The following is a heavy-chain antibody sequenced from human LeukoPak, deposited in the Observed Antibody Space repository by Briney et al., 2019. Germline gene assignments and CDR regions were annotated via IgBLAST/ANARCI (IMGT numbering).Heavy chain of an antibody. CDR3: ARNLLQLWHPNMDV. Sequence: SETLSLTCAVYGGSFSGYYWSWIRQPPGKGLEWIGEINHSGSTNYNPSLKSRVTISVDTSKNQFSLKLSSVTAADTAVYYCARNLLQLWHPNMDVWGKGTTVTVSS. D-gene: IGHD5-18*01. CDR2: INHSGST. J-gene: IGHJ6*03. V-gene: IGHV4-34*01. CDR1: GGSFSGYY.